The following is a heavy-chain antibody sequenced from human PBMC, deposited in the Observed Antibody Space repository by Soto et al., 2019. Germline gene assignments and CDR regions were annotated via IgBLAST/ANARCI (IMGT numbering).Heavy chain of an antibody. J-gene: IGHJ4*02. CDR2: MYYSGGS. CDR1: GASMNNYY. CDR3: VRSGHSFGGVM. D-gene: IGHD3-16*01. Sequence: SETLSLTCTVSGASMNNYYGSWVRQPPGKGLEWIGYMYYSGGSNSNPSLKGRVTISVDTSKNQVSLKLTSVTAADTAVYYCVRSGHSFGGVMWGQGTLVTVSS. V-gene: IGHV4-59*01.